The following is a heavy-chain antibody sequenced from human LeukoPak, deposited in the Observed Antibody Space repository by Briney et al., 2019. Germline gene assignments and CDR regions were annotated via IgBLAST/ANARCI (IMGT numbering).Heavy chain of an antibody. CDR3: ARDTHYYGSGSYYYFDY. D-gene: IGHD3-10*01. CDR2: ISWNSGSI. CDR1: GFTFDDYA. J-gene: IGHJ4*02. V-gene: IGHV3-9*01. Sequence: GRSLRLSCAASGFTFDDYAMHWVRQAPGKGLEWVSGISWNSGSIGYADSVKGRFTISRDNAKNSLYLQMNSLRAEDTAVYYCARDTHYYGSGSYYYFDYWGQGTLVTVSS.